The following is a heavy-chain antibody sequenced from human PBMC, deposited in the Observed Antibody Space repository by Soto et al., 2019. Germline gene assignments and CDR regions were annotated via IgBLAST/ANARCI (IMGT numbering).Heavy chain of an antibody. CDR2: IYSGGST. V-gene: IGHV3-66*01. CDR3: AKVAYGDYVGAFDI. D-gene: IGHD4-17*01. J-gene: IGHJ3*02. Sequence: GGSLRLSCAASGFTVSSNYMSWVRQAPGKGLEWVSLIYSGGSTYYADSVKGRFTISRDNSKNTLYLQMNSLRAEDTAVYYCAKVAYGDYVGAFDIWGQGTMVTVSS. CDR1: GFTVSSNY.